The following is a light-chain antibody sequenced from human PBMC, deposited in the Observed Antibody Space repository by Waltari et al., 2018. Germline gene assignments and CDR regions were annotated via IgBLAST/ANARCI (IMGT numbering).Light chain of an antibody. V-gene: IGLV2-14*03. J-gene: IGLJ3*02. CDR3: CSYAGRSTWV. CDR1: STDVGDYNY. Sequence: QSALTQPASVSGSPGQSITISCTGASTDVGDYNYVVWYQQIPGKAPKVIIYDVTKRPSGVSNRFSGSKSGNSASLSISGLQAEDEAHYYCCSYAGRSTWVFGGGTKVTVL. CDR2: DVT.